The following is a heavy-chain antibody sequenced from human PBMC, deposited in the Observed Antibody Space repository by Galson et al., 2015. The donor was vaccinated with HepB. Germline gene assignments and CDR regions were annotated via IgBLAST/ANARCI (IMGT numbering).Heavy chain of an antibody. CDR3: AGQGGAYNPFDY. V-gene: IGHV6-1*01. J-gene: IGHJ4*02. CDR1: GDSVSSNSAA. Sequence: CAISGDSVSSNSAAWNWIRQSPSRGLEWLGRAYYRSKWYNDYAVSVKSRITINPDTYKNQFSLQLNSVTPEDTAVYYCAGQGGAYNPFDYWGQGTLVTVSS. D-gene: IGHD4-17*01. CDR2: AYYRSKWYN.